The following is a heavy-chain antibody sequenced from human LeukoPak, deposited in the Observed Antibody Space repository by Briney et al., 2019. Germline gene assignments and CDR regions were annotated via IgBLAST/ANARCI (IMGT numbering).Heavy chain of an antibody. V-gene: IGHV1-46*01. CDR3: ARDRGLVANGANWFDP. CDR1: GYTFTSYY. Sequence: ASVKVSCKASGYTFTSYYMHWVRQAPGQGLEWMGIINPSGGSTSYAQKFQGRVTMTRDTSTSTAYMELSSLRSEDTAVYYCARDRGLVANGANWFDPWGQGTLVTVSS. D-gene: IGHD2-8*02. J-gene: IGHJ5*02. CDR2: INPSGGST.